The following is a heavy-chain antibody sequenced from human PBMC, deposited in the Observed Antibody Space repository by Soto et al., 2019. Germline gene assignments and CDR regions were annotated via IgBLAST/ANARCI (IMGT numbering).Heavy chain of an antibody. CDR2: ISGSGDST. J-gene: IGHJ6*02. D-gene: IGHD6-19*01. CDR3: AGAVAGYYHGMDV. CDR1: GFTFSSYA. Sequence: SLRLSCAASGFTFSSYAMSWVRQAPGKGLEWVSAISGSGDSTYYADSVRGRFTISRDNSKNTLYLQMNSLRAEDTAVYYCAGAVAGYYHGMDVWGHGTTVTVSS. V-gene: IGHV3-23*01.